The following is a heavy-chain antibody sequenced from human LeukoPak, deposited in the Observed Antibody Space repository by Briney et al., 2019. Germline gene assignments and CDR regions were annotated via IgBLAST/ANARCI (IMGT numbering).Heavy chain of an antibody. CDR3: AKDLRYYVAMDV. CDR2: IGSDYKT. J-gene: IGHJ6*02. V-gene: IGHV3-23*01. D-gene: IGHD3-10*02. Sequence: PGGSLRLSCAASGFTIGGFAMTCVRQAPGKGLEWVSSIGSDYKTHYSESVKGRFAISRDNSQSTVFLQMNSLRAEDTALYYCAKDLRYYVAMDVWGQGTAVTVSS. CDR1: GFTIGGFA.